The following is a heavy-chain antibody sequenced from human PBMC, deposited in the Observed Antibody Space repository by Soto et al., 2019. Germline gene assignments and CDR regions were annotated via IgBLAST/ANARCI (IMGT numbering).Heavy chain of an antibody. CDR3: ARDGYNWYYFDY. CDR2: IIPILGIA. Sequence: QVHLVQSGAEVKKPGSSVKVSCKASGGTFSSYTISWVRQAPGQGLEWMGRIIPILGIANYAQKFQGRVTITADKSTSTAHMELSSLRSEDTAVYYCARDGYNWYYFDYCGQGTLVTVSS. D-gene: IGHD5-12*01. V-gene: IGHV1-69*08. CDR1: GGTFSSYT. J-gene: IGHJ4*02.